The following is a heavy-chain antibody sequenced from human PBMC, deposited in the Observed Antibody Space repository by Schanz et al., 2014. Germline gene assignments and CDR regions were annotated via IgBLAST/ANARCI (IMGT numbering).Heavy chain of an antibody. CDR2: IKQDGSEK. CDR1: GFTFSSYW. CDR3: ADDGGELGVSFEY. Sequence: EVQLVESGGGLVQPGGSLRLSCAASGFTFSSYWMSWVRQAPGEGLEWVSNIKQDGSEKYYVDSVKGRFTISRDNAKNPLYRQMNSQRPEDTAGYYCADDGGELGVSFEYWGQGTLVTVSS. D-gene: IGHD7-27*01. V-gene: IGHV3-7*01. J-gene: IGHJ4*02.